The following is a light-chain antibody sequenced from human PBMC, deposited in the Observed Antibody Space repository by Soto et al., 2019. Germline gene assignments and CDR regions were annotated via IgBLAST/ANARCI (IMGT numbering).Light chain of an antibody. CDR1: SSNIGSNY. J-gene: IGLJ1*01. V-gene: IGLV1-47*01. Sequence: QSVLTQPPSASGTPGQRVTISCSGSSSNIGSNYVYWYQQLPGTAPKLLIYRNNQRPSGVPDRFSGSKSGTSASLAISGLRSEDEADYYCAAWDDSRSVLDVFGTGTKVTVL. CDR2: RNN. CDR3: AAWDDSRSVLDV.